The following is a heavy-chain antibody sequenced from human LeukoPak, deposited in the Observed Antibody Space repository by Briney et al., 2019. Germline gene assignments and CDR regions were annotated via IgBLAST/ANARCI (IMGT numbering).Heavy chain of an antibody. J-gene: IGHJ4*02. D-gene: IGHD3-10*01. V-gene: IGHV1-2*02. CDR3: ARDRDYGSGIFDY. CDR1: GYTFTGYY. CDR2: INPNSGGT. Sequence: VASVNVSCKASGYTFTGYYMHWVRQAPGQGLEWMGWINPNSGGTNYAQKFQGRVTMTRDTSISTAYMELNRLRSDDTAVYYCARDRDYGSGIFDYWGQGTLVTVSS.